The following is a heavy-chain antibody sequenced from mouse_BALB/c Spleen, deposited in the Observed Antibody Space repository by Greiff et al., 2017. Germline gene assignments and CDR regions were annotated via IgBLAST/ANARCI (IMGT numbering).Heavy chain of an antibody. CDR1: GFTFSSFG. Sequence: EVKVVESGGGLVQPGGSRKLSCAASGFTFSSFGMHWVRQAPEKGLEWVAYISSGGSTIYYADTVKGRFTISRDNPKNTLFLQMTSLRSEDTAMYYCARPNYYAMDYWGQGTSVTVSS. CDR2: ISSGGSTI. V-gene: IGHV5-17*02. J-gene: IGHJ4*01. CDR3: ARPNYYAMDY.